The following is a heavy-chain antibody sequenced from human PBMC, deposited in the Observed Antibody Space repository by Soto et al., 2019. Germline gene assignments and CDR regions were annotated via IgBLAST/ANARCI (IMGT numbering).Heavy chain of an antibody. CDR2: IIPIFGTA. CDR3: ARGGGYSGYEFHPLDY. J-gene: IGHJ4*02. V-gene: IGHV1-69*05. Sequence: QVQLVQSGAEVKKPGSSVKVSCKASGGTFSSYAISWVRQAPGQGLEWMGGIIPIFGTANYAQKFQGRVTITXXEXTXXAYRELSSLRSEDTAVYYCARGGGYSGYEFHPLDYWGQGTLVTVSS. CDR1: GGTFSSYA. D-gene: IGHD5-12*01.